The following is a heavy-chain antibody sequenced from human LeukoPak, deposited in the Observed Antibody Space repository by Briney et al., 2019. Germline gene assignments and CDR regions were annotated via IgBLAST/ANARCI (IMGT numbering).Heavy chain of an antibody. CDR1: GFSLSSYA. CDR2: INWNGGST. CDR3: ARRDIVVVPAAIFGAFDI. V-gene: IGHV3-20*04. J-gene: IGHJ3*02. D-gene: IGHD2-2*02. Sequence: GGSLRLSCAVSGFSLSSYALSWVRRAPGKGLEWVSGINWNGGSTGYADSMKGRFTISRDNAKNSLYLQMNSLRAEDTALYYCARRDIVVVPAAIFGAFDIWGQGTMVTVSS.